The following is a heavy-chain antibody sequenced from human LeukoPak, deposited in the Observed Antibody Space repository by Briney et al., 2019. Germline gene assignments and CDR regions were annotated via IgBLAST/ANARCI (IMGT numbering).Heavy chain of an antibody. Sequence: GESLKISCKGSGYSFTSYRIGWVRQMPGKGLEWMGIIYPGDSDTRYSPSFQGQVTISADKSISTAYLQWSSLKASDTAMYYCARTLGGRWLQLGYFDYWGQGTLVTVSS. V-gene: IGHV5-51*01. CDR2: IYPGDSDT. D-gene: IGHD5-24*01. J-gene: IGHJ4*02. CDR1: GYSFTSYR. CDR3: ARTLGGRWLQLGYFDY.